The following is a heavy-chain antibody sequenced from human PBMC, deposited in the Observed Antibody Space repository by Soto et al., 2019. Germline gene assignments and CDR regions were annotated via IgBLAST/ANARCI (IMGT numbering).Heavy chain of an antibody. CDR2: ITSIFGAA. D-gene: IGHD1-1*01. Sequence: QVQLVQSGAEVKKPGTSVKVSCKVSGGTFSSYAISWVRQAPGQGLEWMGEITSIFGAAMYAQKFQGRVTIIADEPATIAYMELSSLRSEDTAVYYCARGGKERFRGAGMDVWGQGTTVTVSS. J-gene: IGHJ6*02. V-gene: IGHV1-69*01. CDR1: GGTFSSYA. CDR3: ARGGKERFRGAGMDV.